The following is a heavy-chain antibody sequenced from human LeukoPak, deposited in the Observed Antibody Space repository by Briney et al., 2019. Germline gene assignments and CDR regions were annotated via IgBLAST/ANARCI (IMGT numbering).Heavy chain of an antibody. V-gene: IGHV1-8*03. CDR1: GYTFTSYD. D-gene: IGHD3-3*01. Sequence: ASVKVSCKASGYTFTSYDINWVRQATGQGLEWMGWMNPNSGNTGYAQKFQGRVTITADKSTSTAYMELSSLRSEDTAVYYCARCPSSNYDFWSGYYSRNYYYYMDVWGKGTTVTVSS. CDR2: MNPNSGNT. CDR3: ARCPSSNYDFWSGYYSRNYYYYMDV. J-gene: IGHJ6*03.